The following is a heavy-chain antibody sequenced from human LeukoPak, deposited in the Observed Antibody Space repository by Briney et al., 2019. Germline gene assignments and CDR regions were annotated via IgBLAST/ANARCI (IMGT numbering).Heavy chain of an antibody. J-gene: IGHJ4*02. CDR2: IIPIFGTA. CDR3: ARGGRNDFWSGYYDY. D-gene: IGHD3-3*01. V-gene: IGHV1-69*05. Sequence: SVKVSCKASGGTFSSYAISWVRQAPGQGLECMGGIIPIFGTANYAQKFQGRVTITTDESTSTAYMELSSLRSEDPAVYYCARGGRNDFWSGYYDYWGQGTLVTVSS. CDR1: GGTFSSYA.